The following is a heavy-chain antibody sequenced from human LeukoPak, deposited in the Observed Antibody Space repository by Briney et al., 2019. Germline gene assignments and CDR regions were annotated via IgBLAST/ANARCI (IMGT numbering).Heavy chain of an antibody. CDR3: ARDYYDSRGEAVDI. Sequence: SETLSLTCTVSGGSISSHYWSWIRQPPGKGLEWIGYIYYSGNTNYNPARKSRLTISVDTSKNQFSLRLTSVTAADTAMYYCARDYYDSRGEAVDIWGQGTMVTVSS. J-gene: IGHJ3*02. CDR1: GGSISSHY. V-gene: IGHV4-59*11. CDR2: IYYSGNT. D-gene: IGHD3-22*01.